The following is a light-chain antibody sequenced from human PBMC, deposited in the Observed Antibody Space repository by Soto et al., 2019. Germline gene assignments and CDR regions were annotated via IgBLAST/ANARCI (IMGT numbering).Light chain of an antibody. CDR2: GAS. Sequence: EIVMRQFPATLSVSPGERVSLSCRASQSVDINLAWYQQKPGQAPRIIIYGASTRETDMPGRFSGRGAGTECTLTINSLQSEDVAVDDCQQYRNWPRTFGQGTKVDI. CDR1: QSVDIN. V-gene: IGKV3-15*01. J-gene: IGKJ1*01. CDR3: QQYRNWPRT.